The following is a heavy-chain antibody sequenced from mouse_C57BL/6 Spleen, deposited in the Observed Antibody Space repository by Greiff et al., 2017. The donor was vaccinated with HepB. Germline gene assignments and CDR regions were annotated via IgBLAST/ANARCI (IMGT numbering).Heavy chain of an antibody. D-gene: IGHD1-1*01. J-gene: IGHJ3*01. CDR3: ARSLYYYGPLAY. V-gene: IGHV1-26*01. CDR2: INPNNGGT. CDR1: GYTFTDYY. Sequence: EVQLQQSGPELVKPGASVKISCKASGYTFTDYYMNWVKQSHGKSLEWIGDINPNNGGTSYNQKFKGKATLTVDKSSSTAYMELRSLTSEDSAVYYCARSLYYYGPLAYWGQGTLVTVSA.